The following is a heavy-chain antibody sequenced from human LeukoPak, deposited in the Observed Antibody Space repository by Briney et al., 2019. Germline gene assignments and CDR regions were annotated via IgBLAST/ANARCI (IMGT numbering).Heavy chain of an antibody. D-gene: IGHD3-9*01. V-gene: IGHV3-66*01. Sequence: GGSLRLSCAASGFTVSSNYISWVRQAPGKGLEWVSVIYSGDSTYYADSVKGRFTISRDNSKNTLYLQMNSLRAEDTAVYYCARVYSLPGFYSRDYYYMDVWGKGTTVTISS. CDR3: ARVYSLPGFYSRDYYYMDV. CDR1: GFTVSSNY. CDR2: IYSGDST. J-gene: IGHJ6*03.